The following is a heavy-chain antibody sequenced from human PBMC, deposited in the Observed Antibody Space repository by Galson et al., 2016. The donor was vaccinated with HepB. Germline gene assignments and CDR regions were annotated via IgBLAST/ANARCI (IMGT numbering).Heavy chain of an antibody. CDR1: GFIFDDYT. D-gene: IGHD1-20*01. Sequence: SLRLSCAASGFIFDDYTMHWVRQAPGKGLEWVSLISWDGRNFFYADSVRGRFTISRDNRKNSLYLQMNSLTTEDTALYYCAKSTTLYNWKLHFGVDVWGQGTTVTVSS. CDR3: AKSTTLYNWKLHFGVDV. CDR2: ISWDGRNF. V-gene: IGHV3-43*01. J-gene: IGHJ6*02.